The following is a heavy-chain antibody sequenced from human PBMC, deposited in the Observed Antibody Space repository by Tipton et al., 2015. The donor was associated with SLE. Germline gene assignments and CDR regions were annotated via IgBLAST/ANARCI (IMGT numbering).Heavy chain of an antibody. Sequence: TLSLTCSVSGASISSNYWSWIRQPPGRGLEWIGYIYYTGSTHYNPSLKSRVTISVDTSKNQFSLKLSSVTAADTAVYYCARQGGEWLFYYYGMDVWGQGTTVIVSS. CDR3: ARQGGEWLFYYYGMDV. CDR2: IYYTGST. J-gene: IGHJ6*02. D-gene: IGHD3-3*01. CDR1: GASISSNY. V-gene: IGHV4-59*08.